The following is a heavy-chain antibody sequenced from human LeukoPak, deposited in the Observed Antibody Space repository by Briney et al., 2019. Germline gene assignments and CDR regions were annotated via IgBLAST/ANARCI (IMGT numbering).Heavy chain of an antibody. CDR2: INNGGGT. CDR1: EFTFSIYA. Sequence: GGSLRLSCAASEFTFSIYAMSWVRQAPGKGLEWVSSINNGGGTYYADSVKGRFTISRDNSRNTLYLQMNSLRAEDTAVYYCAKRGGSQYYFDYWGQGTLVTVSS. D-gene: IGHD2-15*01. J-gene: IGHJ4*02. CDR3: AKRGGSQYYFDY. V-gene: IGHV3-23*01.